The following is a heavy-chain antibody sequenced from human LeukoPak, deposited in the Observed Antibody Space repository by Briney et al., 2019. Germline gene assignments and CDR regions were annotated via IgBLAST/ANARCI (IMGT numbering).Heavy chain of an antibody. CDR1: GYTFTSYG. CDR3: ARDFDYGDYTTLFDP. CDR2: ISAYNGNT. D-gene: IGHD4-17*01. V-gene: IGHV1-18*01. J-gene: IGHJ5*02. Sequence: RASVKVSCKASGYTFTSYGISWVRQAPGQGLEWMGWISAYNGNTNYAQKLQGRVTMTTDTSMSTAYMELRSLRSDDTAVYYCARDFDYGDYTTLFDPWGQGTLVTVSS.